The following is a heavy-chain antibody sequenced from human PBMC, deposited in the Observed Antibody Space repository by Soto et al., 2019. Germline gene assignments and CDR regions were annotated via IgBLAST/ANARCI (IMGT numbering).Heavy chain of an antibody. V-gene: IGHV1-18*04. Sequence: ASVKVSCKXSGYTFTSYGISWVRQAPGQGLEWMGWISAYNGNTNYAQKLQGRVTMTTDTSTSTAYMELRSLRSDDTAVYYCARDCSSTSCYGGWYYYGMDVWGQGTTVTVSS. CDR1: GYTFTSYG. CDR2: ISAYNGNT. D-gene: IGHD2-2*01. J-gene: IGHJ6*02. CDR3: ARDCSSTSCYGGWYYYGMDV.